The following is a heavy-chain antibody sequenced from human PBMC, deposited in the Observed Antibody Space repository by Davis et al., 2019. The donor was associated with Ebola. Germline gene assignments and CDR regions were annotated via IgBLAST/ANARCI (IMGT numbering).Heavy chain of an antibody. D-gene: IGHD4-17*01. CDR1: GDSIKTTHW. V-gene: IGHV4-28*01. J-gene: IGHJ6*02. CDR3: ARFTVTTPLCGMDV. Sequence: SETLSLTCAVSGDSIKTTHWWGWVRQSPGKELEWIGYIYSGGSAYYNPSLKSRVTISVDKSKNQFSLKLSSVTAADTAVYYCARFTVTTPLCGMDVWGQGTTVTVSS. CDR2: IYSGGSA.